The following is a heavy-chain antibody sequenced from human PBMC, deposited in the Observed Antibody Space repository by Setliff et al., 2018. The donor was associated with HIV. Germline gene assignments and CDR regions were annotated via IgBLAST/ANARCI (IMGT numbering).Heavy chain of an antibody. CDR3: ATDRTQTGISMVRGRIVDPARYPLDY. V-gene: IGHV1-24*01. Sequence: ASVKVSCKVFGFTLSEVSIHWVRQAPGKGLEWMGYFDPQDGETVYAQKFQGRVTMTEDTSTETAYMELESLRSDDTAVYYCATDRTQTGISMVRGRIVDPARYPLDYWGQRTLVTVSS. D-gene: IGHD3-10*01. CDR2: FDPQDGET. J-gene: IGHJ4*02. CDR1: GFTLSEVS.